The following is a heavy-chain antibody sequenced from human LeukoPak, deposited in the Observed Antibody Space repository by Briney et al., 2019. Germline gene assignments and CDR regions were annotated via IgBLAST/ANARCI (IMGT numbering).Heavy chain of an antibody. CDR1: GFTFGSYG. CDR2: IWYDGSNK. V-gene: IGHV3-33*06. D-gene: IGHD6-6*01. J-gene: IGHJ4*02. CDR3: AKDSSGSSSDFDY. Sequence: GRSLRLSXAASGFTFGSYGMHWVRQSPGKGLEWLAVIWYDGSNKYYADSVKGRFTISRDNSKNTLYLQMNSLRAEDTAVYYCAKDSSGSSSDFDYWGQGTLVTVSS.